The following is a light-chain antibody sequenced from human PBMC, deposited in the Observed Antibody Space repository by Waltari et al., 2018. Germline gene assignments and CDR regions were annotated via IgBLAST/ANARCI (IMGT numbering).Light chain of an antibody. J-gene: IGKJ2*01. CDR2: KAS. Sequence: DIQMTQSPSTLSASVGDRVTITCRASQSISSWLAWYQQKPGKAPNLLIYKASTLESGVPSRFSGSGSGTEFTLTIDSLQPDDFATYYCQQYNSYSYTFGQGTKLEIK. V-gene: IGKV1-5*03. CDR3: QQYNSYSYT. CDR1: QSISSW.